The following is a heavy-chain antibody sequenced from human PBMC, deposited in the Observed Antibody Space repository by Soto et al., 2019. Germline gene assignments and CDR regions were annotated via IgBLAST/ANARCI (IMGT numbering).Heavy chain of an antibody. V-gene: IGHV1-69*13. Sequence: GASVNVSCKASGGTFSSYAISWVRQAPGQGLEWMGGIIPIFGTANYAQKFQGRVTITADEFTSTAYMELSSLRSEDKAVYYCAGGITGTTIYYYGMDVWGQANTVTVSS. J-gene: IGHJ6*02. CDR1: GGTFSSYA. CDR2: IIPIFGTA. D-gene: IGHD1-7*01. CDR3: AGGITGTTIYYYGMDV.